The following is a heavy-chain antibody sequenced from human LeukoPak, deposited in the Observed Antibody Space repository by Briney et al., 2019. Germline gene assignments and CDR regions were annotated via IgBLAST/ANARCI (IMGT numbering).Heavy chain of an antibody. D-gene: IGHD6-6*01. CDR3: ARGLDSSSPVDY. V-gene: IGHV4-4*02. J-gene: IGHJ4*02. CDR2: IYHSGST. Sequence: SETLSLTCAVSGGSISSSNWWSWVRQPPGKGLEWIGEIYHSGSTNYNPSLKSRVTISVDTSKNQFSLKLSSVTAADTAVYYCARGLDSSSPVDYWGQGTLVTVSS. CDR1: GGSISSSNW.